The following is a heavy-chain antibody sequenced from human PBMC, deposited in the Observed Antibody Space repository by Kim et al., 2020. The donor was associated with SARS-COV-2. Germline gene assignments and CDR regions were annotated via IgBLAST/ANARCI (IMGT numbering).Heavy chain of an antibody. Sequence: SETLSLTCAVYGGSFSGYYWSWIRQPPGKGLEWIGEINHSGSTNYNPSLKSRVTISVDTSKNQFSLKLSSVTAADTAVYYCARALGYCSSTSCYPAFYYYYGMDVWGQGTTVTVSS. V-gene: IGHV4-34*01. D-gene: IGHD2-2*01. CDR3: ARALGYCSSTSCYPAFYYYYGMDV. CDR2: INHSGST. J-gene: IGHJ6*02. CDR1: GGSFSGYY.